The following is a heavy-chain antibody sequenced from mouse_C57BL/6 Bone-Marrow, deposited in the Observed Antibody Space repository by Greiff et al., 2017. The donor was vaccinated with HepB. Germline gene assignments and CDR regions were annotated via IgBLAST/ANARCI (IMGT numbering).Heavy chain of an antibody. CDR3: AREGFPYYYGSSYDYAMDY. CDR2: IHPNSGST. V-gene: IGHV1-64*01. CDR1: GYTFTSYW. J-gene: IGHJ4*01. Sequence: QVQLQQSGAELVKPGASVKLSCKASGYTFTSYWMHWVKQRPGQGLEWIGMIHPNSGSTNYNEKFKSKATLTVDKSSSTAYMQLSSLTSEDSAVYYCAREGFPYYYGSSYDYAMDYWGQGTSVTVSS. D-gene: IGHD1-1*01.